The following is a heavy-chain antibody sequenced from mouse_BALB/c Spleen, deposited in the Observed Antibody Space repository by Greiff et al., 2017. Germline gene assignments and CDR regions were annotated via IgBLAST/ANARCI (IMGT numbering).Heavy chain of an antibody. CDR3: ARDRGGNYGWYFDV. D-gene: IGHD2-1*01. CDR2: INSNGGST. CDR1: GFTFSSYG. Sequence: EVKLVESGGGLVQPGGSLKLSCAASGFTFSSYGMPWVRQTPDKRLELVATINSNGGSTYYPDSVKGRFTISRDNAKNTLYLQMSRLKSEDTAMYYCARDRGGNYGWYFDVWGAGTTVTVSA. V-gene: IGHV5-6-3*01. J-gene: IGHJ1*01.